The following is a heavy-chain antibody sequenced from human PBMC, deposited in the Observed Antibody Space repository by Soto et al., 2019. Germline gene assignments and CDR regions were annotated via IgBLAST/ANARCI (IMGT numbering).Heavy chain of an antibody. Sequence: PSETLSLTCAVSGGSISSSNWWSWVRQPPGKGLEWIGEIYHSGSTNYNPSLKSRVTISVDKSKNQFSMKLSSVTAADTPVYYCARGGLRYFDWLFDYYYGMDVWGQGTTVT. D-gene: IGHD3-9*01. J-gene: IGHJ6*02. CDR2: IYHSGST. V-gene: IGHV4-4*02. CDR3: ARGGLRYFDWLFDYYYGMDV. CDR1: GGSISSSNW.